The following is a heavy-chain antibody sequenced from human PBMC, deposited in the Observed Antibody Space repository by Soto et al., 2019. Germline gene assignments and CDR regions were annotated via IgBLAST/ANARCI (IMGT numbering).Heavy chain of an antibody. V-gene: IGHV3-23*01. CDR2: ISGSGGST. CDR1: GFTFSSYA. CDR3: AKGFGGSNEYYYYYYGMDV. Sequence: GGSLRLSCAASGFTFSSYAMSWVRQAPGKGLEWVSAISGSGGSTYYADSVKGRFTISRDNSKNTLYLQMNSLRAEDTAVYYCAKGFGGSNEYYYYYYGMDVWGQGTTVTVSS. D-gene: IGHD3-16*01. J-gene: IGHJ6*02.